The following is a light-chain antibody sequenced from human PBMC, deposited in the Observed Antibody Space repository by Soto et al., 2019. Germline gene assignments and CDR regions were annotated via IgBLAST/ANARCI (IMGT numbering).Light chain of an antibody. V-gene: IGKV1-5*03. CDR1: QSISIW. CDR3: QQYYIYPYT. CDR2: KAS. Sequence: DIQMTQSPSTLSASVGDRVTITCRASQSISIWLAWYQQRPGKAPKLLIYKASSLESGVPSRFSGSGSGTEFTLTISSLQPDDFATYYCQQYYIYPYTFGQGTKLEIK. J-gene: IGKJ2*01.